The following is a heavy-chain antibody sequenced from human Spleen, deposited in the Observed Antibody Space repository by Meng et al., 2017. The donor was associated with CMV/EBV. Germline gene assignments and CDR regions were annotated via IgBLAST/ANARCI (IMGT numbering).Heavy chain of an antibody. J-gene: IGHJ4*02. CDR3: AKTDSREGGFDS. V-gene: IGHV4-31*03. D-gene: IGHD1-1*01. CDR1: RASIPHGGYY. Sequence: CTVSRASIPHGGYYWSWIRQHPERGLEWIGFIYFSGVTYYNPSLKSRITISVDASKRQFFLKLNSVTAADTAVYYCAKTDSREGGFDSWGQGTLVTVSS. CDR2: IYFSGVT.